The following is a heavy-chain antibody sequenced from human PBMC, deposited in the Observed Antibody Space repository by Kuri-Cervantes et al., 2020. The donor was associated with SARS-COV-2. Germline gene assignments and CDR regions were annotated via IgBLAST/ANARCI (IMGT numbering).Heavy chain of an antibody. CDR2: IYSGGSST. V-gene: IGHV3-23*03. CDR1: GFSFSNYA. J-gene: IGHJ4*02. Sequence: GESLKISCAASGFSFSNYAMSWVRQAPGKGLEWVSVIYSGGSSTYYADSVKGRFTISRDNSKNTLYLQMNSLRAEDTAVYYCAKDQDYYDSSGQFDYWGQGTLVTVSS. D-gene: IGHD3-22*01. CDR3: AKDQDYYDSSGQFDY.